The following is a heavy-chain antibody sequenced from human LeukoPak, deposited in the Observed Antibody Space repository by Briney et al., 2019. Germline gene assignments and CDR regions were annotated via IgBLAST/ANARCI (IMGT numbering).Heavy chain of an antibody. CDR3: TRDEELLWFGELSFDI. CDR2: IRSKAYGGTT. J-gene: IGHJ3*02. V-gene: IGHV3-49*03. D-gene: IGHD3-10*01. CDR1: GFTFGDYA. Sequence: GGSLRLSCSASGFTFGDYAMSWFRQAPGKGLEWVGFIRSKAYGGTTEYAASVKGRFTISRDDSKSIAYLQMNSLKTEDTAVYYCTRDEELLWFGELSFDIWGQGTMVTVSS.